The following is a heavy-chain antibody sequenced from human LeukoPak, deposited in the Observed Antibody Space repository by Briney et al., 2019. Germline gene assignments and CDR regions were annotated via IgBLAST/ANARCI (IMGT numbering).Heavy chain of an antibody. Sequence: GGSLRLSCAASGSTLSTDWMTWVRQAPGKGLEWVANINQNGGETYYVDSVKGRFTISRDNAKNSLYLQMNSLRVDDTAAYYRATKGVERSQYYYYMDVWGNGTRVTVSS. J-gene: IGHJ6*03. CDR3: ATKGVERSQYYYYMDV. CDR1: GSTLSTDW. D-gene: IGHD1-1*01. V-gene: IGHV3-7*01. CDR2: INQNGGET.